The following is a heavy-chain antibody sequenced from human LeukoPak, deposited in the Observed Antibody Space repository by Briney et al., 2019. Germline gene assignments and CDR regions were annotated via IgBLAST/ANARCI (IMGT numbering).Heavy chain of an antibody. D-gene: IGHD3-3*01. CDR2: ISGSGGST. J-gene: IGHJ4*02. CDR1: GFTFSSYA. CDR3: AKGGTSYDFWSGHGYYFDY. Sequence: GRSLRLSCAASGFTFSSYAMSWVRQAPGKGLEWVSAISGSGGSTYYAASVKGRFTISRDNSKKTLYLQMNSLRAEDTAVYYCAKGGTSYDFWSGHGYYFDYWGQGTLVTVSS. V-gene: IGHV3-23*01.